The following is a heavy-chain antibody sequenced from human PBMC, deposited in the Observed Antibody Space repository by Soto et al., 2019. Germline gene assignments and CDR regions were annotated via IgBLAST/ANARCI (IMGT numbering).Heavy chain of an antibody. V-gene: IGHV3-7*01. J-gene: IGHJ5*02. CDR3: ARGKGWLDP. CDR2: IKEDGSQK. Sequence: EVQLVESGGGLVQLGGSLRLSCAASGFTFNGYWMSWVRQAPGKGLEWVANIKEDGSQKYYVDSVKGRFTISRDNTKNSLYLQMNSLRAEDTAVYYCARGKGWLDPWGQGTLVTVSS. CDR1: GFTFNGYW.